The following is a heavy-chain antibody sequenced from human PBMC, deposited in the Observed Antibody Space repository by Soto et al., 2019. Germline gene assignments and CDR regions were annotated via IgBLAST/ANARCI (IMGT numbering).Heavy chain of an antibody. CDR2: IAYDGSDK. J-gene: IGHJ3*02. CDR3: AKSQWEPTAVLGAFDI. CDR1: GFTFSSYG. D-gene: IGHD1-26*01. V-gene: IGHV3-30*18. Sequence: GGSLRLSCAASGFTFSSYGMHWVRQAPGKGLEWVAVIAYDGSDKYYADSVKGRFTISRDNSRSTLYLQMNSLRAEDTAVYYCAKSQWEPTAVLGAFDIWGQGTMVTVSS.